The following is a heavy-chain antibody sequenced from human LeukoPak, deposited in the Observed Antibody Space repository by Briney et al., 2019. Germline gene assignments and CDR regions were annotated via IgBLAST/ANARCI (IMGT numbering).Heavy chain of an antibody. D-gene: IGHD6-19*01. CDR1: GFTFSSSA. V-gene: IGHV3-23*01. CDR2: ISGGGGRT. Sequence: GGSLRLSCSASGFTFSSSAMTWVRQAPGKGLEWVSAISGGGGRTYYADSVKGRFTISRDNSKNTLYLQMNSLRAEDTAVYYCAKSNGQWLMEGNWFDPWGQGTLVTVSS. J-gene: IGHJ5*02. CDR3: AKSNGQWLMEGNWFDP.